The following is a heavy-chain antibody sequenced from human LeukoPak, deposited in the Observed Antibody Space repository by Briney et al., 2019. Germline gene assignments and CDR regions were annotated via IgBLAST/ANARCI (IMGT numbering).Heavy chain of an antibody. J-gene: IGHJ4*02. CDR1: GFTFSDYA. CDR3: AKDLEAGY. Sequence: GGSLRLSCAASGFTFSDYALSWVRQSPGKGLEWVSAISGSTDSTYYEDSVKGRFTISRDNSKSTLYLQMNSLRAEDTAVYYCAKDLEAGYWGQGTLVTVSS. V-gene: IGHV3-23*01. CDR2: ISGSTDST.